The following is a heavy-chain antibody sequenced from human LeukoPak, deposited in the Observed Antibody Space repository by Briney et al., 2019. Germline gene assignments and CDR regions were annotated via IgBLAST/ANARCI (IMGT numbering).Heavy chain of an antibody. Sequence: ASVKVSCKASGGTFSSYAISWVRQAPGQGLEWMGGIIPIFGTANYAQKLQGRVTMTTDTSTSTAYMELRSLRSDDTAVYYCARVAPRITMIVVVTPNWFDPWGQGTLVTVSS. J-gene: IGHJ5*02. D-gene: IGHD3-22*01. CDR3: ARVAPRITMIVVVTPNWFDP. CDR2: IIPIFGTA. CDR1: GGTFSSYA. V-gene: IGHV1-69*05.